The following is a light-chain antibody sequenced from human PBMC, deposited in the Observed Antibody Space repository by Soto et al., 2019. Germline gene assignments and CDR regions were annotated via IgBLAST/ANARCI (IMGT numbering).Light chain of an antibody. CDR3: QQSFSAPLT. Sequence: DIQMTQSPSSLSASVGDRVTITCRASQSISSYLNWYQQKPGKDPKLLIFAASSLHSGVTSRFSGSGSGSDFTLSIGSLQREDFATYYCQQSFSAPLTFGGGTKVDIK. CDR1: QSISSY. V-gene: IGKV1-39*01. J-gene: IGKJ4*01. CDR2: AAS.